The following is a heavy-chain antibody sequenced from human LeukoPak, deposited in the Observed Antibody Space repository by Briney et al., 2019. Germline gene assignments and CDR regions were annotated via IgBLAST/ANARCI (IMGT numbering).Heavy chain of an antibody. D-gene: IGHD3-22*01. J-gene: IGHJ5*02. Sequence: SVKASCKASGGTFSSYAISWVRQAPGQGLEGMGGIIPIFGTANYAQKFQGRVTITADKSTSTAYMELSSLRSEDTAVYYCARNYYYYDSSRGWFDPWGQGTLVTVSS. CDR3: ARNYYYYDSSRGWFDP. CDR2: IIPIFGTA. V-gene: IGHV1-69*06. CDR1: GGTFSSYA.